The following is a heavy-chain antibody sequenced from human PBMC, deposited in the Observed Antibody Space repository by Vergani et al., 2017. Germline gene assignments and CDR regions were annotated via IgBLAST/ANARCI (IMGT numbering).Heavy chain of an antibody. CDR3: AKDQRRGIAVAAAFDY. CDR1: GFTFSSYA. J-gene: IGHJ4*02. V-gene: IGHV3-23*01. Sequence: EVQLLESGGGLVQPGGSLRLSCAASGFTFSSYAMSWVRQAPGKGLEWVSAISGSGGSTYYADSVKGRFTISRDNSKNTLFLQMRSLKLEDTAVYYCAKDQRRGIAVAAAFDYWGQGTLITVSS. CDR2: ISGSGGST. D-gene: IGHD6-19*01.